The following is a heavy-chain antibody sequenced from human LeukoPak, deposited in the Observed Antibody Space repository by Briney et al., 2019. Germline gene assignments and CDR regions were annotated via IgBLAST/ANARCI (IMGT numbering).Heavy chain of an antibody. V-gene: IGHV3-20*04. CDR3: AREGIFCSSTSCYTVSLYYFDY. CDR1: GFTFDDYV. Sequence: GGSLRLSCAASGFTFDDYVMSWVRQAPGKGLEWVSGINWNGGSTGYADSVKGRFTISRDNAKNSLYLQMNSLRAEDTALYYCAREGIFCSSTSCYTVSLYYFDYWGQGTLVTVSS. D-gene: IGHD2-2*02. CDR2: INWNGGST. J-gene: IGHJ4*02.